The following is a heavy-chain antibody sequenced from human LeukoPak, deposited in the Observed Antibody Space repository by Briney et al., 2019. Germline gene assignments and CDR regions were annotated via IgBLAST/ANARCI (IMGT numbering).Heavy chain of an antibody. V-gene: IGHV1-69*05. D-gene: IGHD6-13*01. CDR2: IIPIFGTA. CDR3: ARVMVGIAAAGGDY. J-gene: IGHJ4*02. CDR1: RGTFSSYT. Sequence: ASAKVSCKASRGTFSSYTISWVRQAPGQGLEWMGGIIPIFGTANYAQKFQGRVTMTRDTSISTAYMELSRLRSDDTAVYYCARVMVGIAAAGGDYWGQGTLVTVSS.